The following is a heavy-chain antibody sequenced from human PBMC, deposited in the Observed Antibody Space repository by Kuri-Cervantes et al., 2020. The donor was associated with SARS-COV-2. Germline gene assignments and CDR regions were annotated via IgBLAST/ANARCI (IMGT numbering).Heavy chain of an antibody. D-gene: IGHD3/OR15-3a*01. V-gene: IGHV4-59*11. J-gene: IGHJ4*01. CDR3: AGASFGLVGACDY. CDR2: VHNSGST. CDR1: GASITHHY. Sequence: SETLSLTCTVSGASITHHYWSWMRQPPGKGLEWIGHVHNSGSTSFSPSLRSRVTMSIGTSMSQFSLKLYSVTAADTAIYYCAGASFGLVGACDYWGHGTLVTVSS.